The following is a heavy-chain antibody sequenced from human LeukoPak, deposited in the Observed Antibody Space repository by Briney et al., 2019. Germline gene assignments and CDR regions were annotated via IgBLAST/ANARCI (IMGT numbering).Heavy chain of an antibody. V-gene: IGHV4-34*01. D-gene: IGHD6-19*01. CDR2: INHSGST. CDR1: GGSFSGYY. CDR3: ARVRSSGWDK. J-gene: IGHJ4*02. Sequence: SETLSLTCAVYGGSFSGYYWSWIRQPPGKGLEWIGEINHSGSTNYHPSLKSRVTISVDTSKNQFSLKLSSVTAADTAVYYCARVRSSGWDKWGQGTLVTVSS.